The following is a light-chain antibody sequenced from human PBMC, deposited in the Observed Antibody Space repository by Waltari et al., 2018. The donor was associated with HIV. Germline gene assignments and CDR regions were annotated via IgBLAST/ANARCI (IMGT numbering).Light chain of an antibody. CDR1: QSVGGN. Sequence: EIVMTQSPDTLSVSPGDRATLSCRASQSVGGNLAWEQVRPSQTPSLLIYGATSRTTGFPARFSGRGSVTEFTLTISGLQSEDFAIYYCQQYNELPQTFGQGTRV. V-gene: IGKV3-15*01. CDR2: GAT. J-gene: IGKJ1*01. CDR3: QQYNELPQT.